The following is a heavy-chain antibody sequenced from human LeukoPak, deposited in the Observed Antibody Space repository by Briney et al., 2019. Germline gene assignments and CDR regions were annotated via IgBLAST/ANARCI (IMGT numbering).Heavy chain of an antibody. D-gene: IGHD3-3*02. CDR2: IDWDDNT. CDR3: ARLSTAAFTGAGFDP. Sequence: SGPALLKPTQTLTVTCSFSGFSLSTSGMCVSWIRQPPGKALEWLARIDWDDNTYYSTSLETRLTISKDTSKNQVVLSMTNVDSVDTATYYCARLSTAAFTGAGFDPWGQGTLVTVSS. CDR1: GFSLSTSGMC. V-gene: IGHV2-70*11. J-gene: IGHJ5*02.